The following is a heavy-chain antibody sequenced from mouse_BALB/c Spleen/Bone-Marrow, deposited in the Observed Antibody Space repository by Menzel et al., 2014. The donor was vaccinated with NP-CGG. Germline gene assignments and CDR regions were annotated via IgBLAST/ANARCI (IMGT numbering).Heavy chain of an antibody. CDR1: GYTFTSYW. D-gene: IGHD2-5*01. Sequence: SGAELGRPGASGNLSCKASGYTFTSYWMNWVMQRPEQGLEWIGRIDPYDSEAHYNQKFKDKAILTVDKSSSTAYXXLXSLTSEDSAVYYCARSGSNFXXFFEVWVAGTPVTGSS. J-gene: IGHJ1*01. V-gene: IGHV1-74*04. CDR3: ARSGSNFXXFFEV. CDR2: IDPYDSEA.